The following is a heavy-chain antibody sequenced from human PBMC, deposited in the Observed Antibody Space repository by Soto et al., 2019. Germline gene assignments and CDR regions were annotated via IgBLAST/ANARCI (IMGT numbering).Heavy chain of an antibody. CDR3: ARDAISMVRGTNNWLDP. D-gene: IGHD3-10*01. V-gene: IGHV3-23*01. Sequence: QAGGSLRLSCEASGFIFSDHAMSWVRQAPGKGLEWVSAISGNGIATYYADSVKGRFTISRDNSKNTLYLQMNRLRADDTAVYYCARDAISMVRGTNNWLDPWGQGTLVTVSS. CDR1: GFIFSDHA. CDR2: ISGNGIAT. J-gene: IGHJ5*02.